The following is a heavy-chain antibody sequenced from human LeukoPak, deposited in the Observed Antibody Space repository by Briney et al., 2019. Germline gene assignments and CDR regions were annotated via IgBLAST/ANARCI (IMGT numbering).Heavy chain of an antibody. CDR2: IYATGDT. Sequence: KPSGTLSPTRAVSGGSMSDHYWSWLRQPPGTTLEWIGYIYATGDTNYNPSLKGRVTISLDTSKNHFSLGLSSVTAADTALYYCARHFRKDYPDSGSSQYFHYIDVWGKGTTVTVSS. CDR1: GGSMSDHY. V-gene: IGHV4-4*09. D-gene: IGHD3-10*01. CDR3: ARHFRKDYPDSGSSQYFHYIDV. J-gene: IGHJ6*03.